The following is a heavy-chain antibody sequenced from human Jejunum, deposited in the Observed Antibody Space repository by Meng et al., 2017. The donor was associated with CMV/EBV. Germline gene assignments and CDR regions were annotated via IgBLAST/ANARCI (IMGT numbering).Heavy chain of an antibody. V-gene: IGHV3-21*01. CDR1: GVVFNTYT. D-gene: IGHD6-13*01. CDR3: ATDYRRGAGPN. Sequence: AASGVVFNTYTMNWIRQAPGKGLGWVSSITSGSRYIFYTDSVKGRFTLSRDNAKKSLYLQMNSLRAADTAVYYCATDYRRGAGPNWGQGTRVTVSS. J-gene: IGHJ4*02. CDR2: ITSGSRYI.